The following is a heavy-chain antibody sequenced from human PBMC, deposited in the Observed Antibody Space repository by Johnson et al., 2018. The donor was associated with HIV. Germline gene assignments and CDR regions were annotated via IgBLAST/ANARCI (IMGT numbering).Heavy chain of an antibody. D-gene: IGHD3-10*01. Sequence: VLLVESGGGVVQPGRSLRLSCAASGFTFSSYAMHWVRQAPGKGLEWVAVISYDGSNKYYADSVKGRFTISRDNSKNTLYLQMNSLRAEDTAVYYCARTRHYYEAFDIWGQGTMVTVSS. J-gene: IGHJ3*02. V-gene: IGHV3-30-3*01. CDR1: GFTFSSYA. CDR3: ARTRHYYEAFDI. CDR2: ISYDGSNK.